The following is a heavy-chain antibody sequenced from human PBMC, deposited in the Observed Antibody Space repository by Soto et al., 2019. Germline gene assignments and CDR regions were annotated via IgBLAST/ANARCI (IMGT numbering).Heavy chain of an antibody. V-gene: IGHV4-31*02. CDR3: AALTATYWNFSI. CDR2: IHYSGTT. D-gene: IGHD2-21*02. CDR1: GDSITAGGHY. J-gene: IGHJ2*01. Sequence: TLSRTCIVSGDSITAGGHYRAWIRQHPEKGLEWLGYIHYSGTTDYNPSLKSRLTVSVDTSKNQFSLSLSSVTAADTAIYYCAALTATYWNFSIWGRGTLFTVSS.